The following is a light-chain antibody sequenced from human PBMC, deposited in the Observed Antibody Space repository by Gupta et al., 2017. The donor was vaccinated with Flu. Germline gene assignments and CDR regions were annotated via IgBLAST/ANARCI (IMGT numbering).Light chain of an antibody. CDR2: AAS. J-gene: IGKJ1*01. Sequence: PPCLSASVGDRVTITCRASESIYEYVNWYQQKPGEAPRLLIYAASTLQGGVPSRFSGSGSGSAFTLTITRLQPEDLATYYCQQADKSPQTFGQGTTVDVK. CDR3: QQADKSPQT. V-gene: IGKV1-39*01. CDR1: ESIYEY.